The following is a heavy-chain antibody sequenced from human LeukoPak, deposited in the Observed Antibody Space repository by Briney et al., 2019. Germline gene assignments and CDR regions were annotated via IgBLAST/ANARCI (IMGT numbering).Heavy chain of an antibody. Sequence: PGGSLRLSCAAPGFTFSSYWMHWVRQAPGKGLVWVSRINSDGSSTSYADSVKGRFTISRDNAKNTLYLQMNSLRAEDTAVYYCARDHHSYGFHLWGQGTLVTVSS. CDR1: GFTFSSYW. V-gene: IGHV3-74*01. CDR2: INSDGSST. CDR3: ARDHHSYGFHL. D-gene: IGHD5-18*01. J-gene: IGHJ4*02.